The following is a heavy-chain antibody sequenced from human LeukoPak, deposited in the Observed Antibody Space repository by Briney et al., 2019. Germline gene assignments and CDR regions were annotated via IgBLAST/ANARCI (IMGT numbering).Heavy chain of an antibody. J-gene: IGHJ6*02. CDR3: VKDGGSGWYNGLDV. V-gene: IGHV3-30*18. CDR2: ISYDGSNK. D-gene: IGHD6-19*01. CDR1: GFTFSSYG. Sequence: GGSLRLSCAASGFTFSSYGMHWVRQAPGKGLEWVAVISYDGSNKYYTDSVKGRFIISRDNSKNTLFLQMNSLRAEDTAVYYCVKDGGSGWYNGLDVWGQGTTVTVSS.